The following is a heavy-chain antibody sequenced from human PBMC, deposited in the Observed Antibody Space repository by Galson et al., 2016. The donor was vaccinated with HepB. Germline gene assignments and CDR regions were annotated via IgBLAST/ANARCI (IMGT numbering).Heavy chain of an antibody. V-gene: IGHV3-53*01. CDR1: GFTVSNSY. D-gene: IGHD6-13*01. CDR2: IYPGGST. CDR3: ARDGGYSSTWDADY. Sequence: SLRLSCAASGFTVSNSYMTWVRQAPGKGLEWVSVIYPGGSTHFADSVKGRFTMSRDNSKNTLYLHMNSLRAEDTAVYYCARDGGYSSTWDADYWGRGTLVTGSS. J-gene: IGHJ4*02.